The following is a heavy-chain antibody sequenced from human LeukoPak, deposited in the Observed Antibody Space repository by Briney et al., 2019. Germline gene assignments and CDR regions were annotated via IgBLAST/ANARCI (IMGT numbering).Heavy chain of an antibody. V-gene: IGHV1-69*13. CDR1: GGTFSSYA. Sequence: SVKVSCKASGGTFSSYAISWVRQAPGRGLEWMGGIIPIFGTANYAQKFQGRVTITADESTSTAYMELSSLRSEDTAVYYCARDRAIFGVVITQFDYWGQGTLVTVSS. CDR2: IIPIFGTA. J-gene: IGHJ4*02. CDR3: ARDRAIFGVVITQFDY. D-gene: IGHD3-3*01.